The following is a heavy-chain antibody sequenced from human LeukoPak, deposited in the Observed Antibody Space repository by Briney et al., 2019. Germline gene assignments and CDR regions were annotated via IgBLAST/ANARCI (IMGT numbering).Heavy chain of an antibody. CDR1: GGSISSYY. CDR2: IFYNGST. V-gene: IGHV4-59*01. D-gene: IGHD1-26*01. J-gene: IGHJ4*02. Sequence: SETLSLTCTVSGGSISSYYWSWIRQPPGKALEWFGYIFYNGSTHYTPSLKSRVTISLDTSKNQFSLKLASVTAADTAVYYCAREGGSYGGDFDYWGQGTLVTVSS. CDR3: AREGGSYGGDFDY.